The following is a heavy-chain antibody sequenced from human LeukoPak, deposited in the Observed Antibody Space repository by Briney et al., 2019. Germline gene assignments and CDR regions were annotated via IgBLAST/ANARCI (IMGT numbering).Heavy chain of an antibody. CDR2: IDPSDSYT. Sequence: GESLRISCKGSGYSFTSCWISWVRQMPGKGLEWMGRIDPSDSYTNYSPSFQGHVTISADKSISTAYLQWSSLKASDTAMYYCATSPRGYCSSTSCYVSRYAFDIWGQGTMVTVSS. V-gene: IGHV5-10-1*01. CDR3: ATSPRGYCSSTSCYVSRYAFDI. D-gene: IGHD2-2*01. J-gene: IGHJ3*02. CDR1: GYSFTSCW.